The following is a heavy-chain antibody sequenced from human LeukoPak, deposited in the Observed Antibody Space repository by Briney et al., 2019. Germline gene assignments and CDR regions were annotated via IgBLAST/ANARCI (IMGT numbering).Heavy chain of an antibody. CDR3: ARDSSIAARAYYYYYMDV. CDR2: IYYSGST. Sequence: SETLSLTCTASGGSISSSSYYWGWIRQPPGKGLEWIGSIYYSGSTYYNPSLKSRVTISVDTSKNQFSLKLSSVTAADTAVYYCARDSSIAARAYYYYYMDVWGKGTTVTVSS. V-gene: IGHV4-39*07. J-gene: IGHJ6*03. D-gene: IGHD6-6*01. CDR1: GGSISSSSYY.